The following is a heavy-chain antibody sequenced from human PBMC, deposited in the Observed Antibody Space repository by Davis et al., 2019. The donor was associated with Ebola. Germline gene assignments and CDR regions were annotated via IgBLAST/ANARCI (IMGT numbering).Heavy chain of an antibody. Sequence: SVKVSCKASGGTFSSYAISWVRQAPGQGLEWMGGIIPIFGTANYAQKFQGRVTITADESTSTAYMELSSLRSDDTAVYYCARQLPYYSYGMDVWGQGTTVTVSS. V-gene: IGHV1-69*13. D-gene: IGHD2-2*01. CDR2: IIPIFGTA. J-gene: IGHJ6*02. CDR1: GGTFSSYA. CDR3: ARQLPYYSYGMDV.